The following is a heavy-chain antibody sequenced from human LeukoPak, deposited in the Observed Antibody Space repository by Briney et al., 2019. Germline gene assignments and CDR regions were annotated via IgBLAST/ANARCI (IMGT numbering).Heavy chain of an antibody. CDR2: IYWNDDK. CDR1: GFSLSTSGVG. V-gene: IGHV2-5*01. J-gene: IGHJ4*02. Sequence: SGPTLVNPTQTLTLTCTFSGFSLSTSGVGVGWIRQPPGKALEWLALIYWNDDKRYSPSLKSRLTITKDTSKNQVVLTMTNMDPVDTATYCCARPYYYDSSGYYPHWGQGTLVTVSS. CDR3: ARPYYYDSSGYYPH. D-gene: IGHD3-22*01.